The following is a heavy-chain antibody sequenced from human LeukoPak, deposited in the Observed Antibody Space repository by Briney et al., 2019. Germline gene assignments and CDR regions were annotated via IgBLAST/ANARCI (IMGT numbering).Heavy chain of an antibody. D-gene: IGHD4-17*01. CDR1: GGSISSTSYY. CDR3: ARIGELDDYGLEYYFDY. Sequence: SETLSLTCTVSGGSISSTSYYWGWIRQPPGKGLEWIGNIYYSGSTYYNPSLKSRVTISVDTSKNQFSLKLSSVTAADTAVYYCARIGELDDYGLEYYFDYWGQGTLVTVSS. J-gene: IGHJ4*02. V-gene: IGHV4-39*07. CDR2: IYYSGST.